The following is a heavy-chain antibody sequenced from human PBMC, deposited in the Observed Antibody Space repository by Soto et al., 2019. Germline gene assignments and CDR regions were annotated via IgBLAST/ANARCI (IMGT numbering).Heavy chain of an antibody. CDR3: ARDRSSGWYEAGDY. CDR2: IWYDGSNT. J-gene: IGHJ4*02. Sequence: PGGSLRLSCAASGFSFSSYGMHWVRQAPGKGLEWVAVIWYDGSNTYYADSVKGRFTISRDNSENTLYLQMNSLRAEDTAVYYCARDRSSGWYEAGDYWGQGTLVTVSS. CDR1: GFSFSSYG. D-gene: IGHD6-19*01. V-gene: IGHV3-33*01.